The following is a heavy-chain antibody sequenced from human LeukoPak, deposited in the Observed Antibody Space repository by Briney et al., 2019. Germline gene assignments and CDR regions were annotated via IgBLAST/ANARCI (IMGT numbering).Heavy chain of an antibody. D-gene: IGHD6-19*01. Sequence: PSETLSLTCAVYGGSFSGYYWSWIRQPPGKGLEWIGEINHSGSTNYNPSLKSRVTISVDTSKNQFSLKLSSVTAADTAVYYYARVGKQWLVLRGWFDPWGQGTLVTVSS. CDR2: INHSGST. V-gene: IGHV4-34*01. J-gene: IGHJ5*02. CDR1: GGSFSGYY. CDR3: ARVGKQWLVLRGWFDP.